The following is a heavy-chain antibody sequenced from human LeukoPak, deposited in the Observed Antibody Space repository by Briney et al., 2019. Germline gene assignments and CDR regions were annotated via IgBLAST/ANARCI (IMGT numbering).Heavy chain of an antibody. V-gene: IGHV3-7*01. CDR1: GFTFSSYW. Sequence: GGSLRLSCAASGFTFSSYWMTWVRQAPGEGLEWVADIKQDGSEQYYVDSVKGRFTISRDNAKNSLYLQINSLRAEDTAVYYCARVHAVSGYYSSTLLNFDYWGQGTLVTVSS. CDR2: IKQDGSEQ. CDR3: ARVHAVSGYYSSTLLNFDY. D-gene: IGHD3-22*01. J-gene: IGHJ4*02.